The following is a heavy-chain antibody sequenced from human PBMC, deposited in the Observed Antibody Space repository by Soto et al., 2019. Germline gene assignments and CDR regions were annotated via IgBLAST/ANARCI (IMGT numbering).Heavy chain of an antibody. V-gene: IGHV3-72*01. Sequence: GGSLRLSCAGSGFTFSGHYMDWVRQAPGKGLEWLGRIRNKPNGHTTEYAASVKGRFTISRDDSKNSVYLQMNSLKSEDTAVYYCSKPVITAHLFEYWGQGTLVTVSS. CDR3: SKPVITAHLFEY. D-gene: IGHD3-16*01. CDR1: GFTFSGHY. J-gene: IGHJ4*02. CDR2: IRNKPNGHTT.